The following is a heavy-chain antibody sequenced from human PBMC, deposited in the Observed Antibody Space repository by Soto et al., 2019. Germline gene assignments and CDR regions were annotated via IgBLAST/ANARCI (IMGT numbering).Heavy chain of an antibody. CDR1: GGSFSGYY. D-gene: IGHD2-2*01. Sequence: TLSLTCAVYGGSFSGYYWSWIRQPPGKGLEWIGEINHSGSTNYNPSLKSRVTISVDTSKNQFSLKLSSVTAADTAVYYCARDRRKTVVVPAATLYYYYGMDVWGQGTTVTV. CDR3: ARDRRKTVVVPAATLYYYYGMDV. J-gene: IGHJ6*02. V-gene: IGHV4-34*01. CDR2: INHSGST.